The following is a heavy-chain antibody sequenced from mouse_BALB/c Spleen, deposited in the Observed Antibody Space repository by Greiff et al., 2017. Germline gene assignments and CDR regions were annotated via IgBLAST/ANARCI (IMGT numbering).Heavy chain of an antibody. J-gene: IGHJ1*01. CDR3: ARWNYGSSYWYFDV. V-gene: IGHV3-8*02. CDR2: ISYSGST. Sequence: EVKLMESGPSLVKPSQTLSLTCSVTGDSITSGYWNWIRKFPGNKLEYMGYISYSGSTYYNPSLKSRISITRDTSKNQYYLQLNSVTTEDTATYYCARWNYGSSYWYFDVWGAGTTVTVSS. D-gene: IGHD1-1*01. CDR1: GDSITSGY.